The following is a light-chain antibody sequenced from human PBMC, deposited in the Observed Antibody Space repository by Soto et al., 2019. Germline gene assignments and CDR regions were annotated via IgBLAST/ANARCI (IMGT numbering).Light chain of an antibody. V-gene: IGKV3-20*01. Sequence: EIVLTQSPGTLSLSPGERATLSCRASQSVSSSYLAWYQQKPGQAPRLLIYGASSRATGIPDRFSGSGSGTDFTLTISSLQPDDFATYYCQHYNDFLLIFGPGTTVDIK. CDR1: QSVSSSY. J-gene: IGKJ3*01. CDR3: QHYNDFLLI. CDR2: GAS.